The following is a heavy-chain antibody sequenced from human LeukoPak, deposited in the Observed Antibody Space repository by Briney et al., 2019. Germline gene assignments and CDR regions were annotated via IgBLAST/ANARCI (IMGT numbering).Heavy chain of an antibody. CDR1: GGSISSGGYY. CDR2: IYYSGST. Sequence: SETLSLTCTVSGGSISSGGYYWSWIRQHPGKGLEWIGYIYYSGSTNYNPSLKSRVTISVDTSKNQFSLKLSSVTAADTAVYYCAREYYYDSSGYSTYYFDHWGQGTLVTVSS. CDR3: AREYYYDSSGYSTYYFDH. D-gene: IGHD3-22*01. J-gene: IGHJ4*02. V-gene: IGHV4-31*03.